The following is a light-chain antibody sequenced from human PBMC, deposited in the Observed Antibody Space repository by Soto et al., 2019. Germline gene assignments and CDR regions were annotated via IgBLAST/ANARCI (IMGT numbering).Light chain of an antibody. CDR3: QQLFDSPIT. CDR2: AAS. J-gene: IGKJ5*01. CDR1: QVISTS. V-gene: IGKV1-9*01. Sequence: IQLTQAPSSLSPSIRESVTITCRASQVISTSLAWYQVKPGKAPKLLIYAASTLESGVPSRFSATVSGTEFSLTITSLQPEDFATYYCQQLFDSPITFGQGTRLEIK.